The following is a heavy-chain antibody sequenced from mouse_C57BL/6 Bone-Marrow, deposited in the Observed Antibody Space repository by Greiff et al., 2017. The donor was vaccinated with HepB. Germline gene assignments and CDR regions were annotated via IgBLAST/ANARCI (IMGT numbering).Heavy chain of an antibody. D-gene: IGHD1-1*01. Sequence: QVQLKQSGAELVKPGASVKISCKASGYAFSSYWMNWVKQRPGKGLEWIGQIYPGDGDTNYNGKFKGKATLTADKSSSTAYMQLSSLTSEDSAVYFCARLLRFLYYAMDYWGQGTSVTVSS. CDR3: ARLLRFLYYAMDY. J-gene: IGHJ4*01. V-gene: IGHV1-80*01. CDR1: GYAFSSYW. CDR2: IYPGDGDT.